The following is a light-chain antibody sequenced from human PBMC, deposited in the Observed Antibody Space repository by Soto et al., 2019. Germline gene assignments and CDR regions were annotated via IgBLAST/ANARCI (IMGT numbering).Light chain of an antibody. Sequence: EIVLTQSPGTLSLSPGERATLSCRASQSVSSSYLAWYQQKPGQAPRLLIYGASSRATGIPDRFSGSGSGTDLALTIRRLEPEDFAVYYCQQYGSSPLHTFGQGTKLEI. J-gene: IGKJ2*01. CDR3: QQYGSSPLHT. CDR1: QSVSSSY. V-gene: IGKV3-20*01. CDR2: GAS.